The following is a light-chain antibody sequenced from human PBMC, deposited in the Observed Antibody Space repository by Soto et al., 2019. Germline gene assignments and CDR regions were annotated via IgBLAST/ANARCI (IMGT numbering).Light chain of an antibody. V-gene: IGKV1-6*01. J-gene: IGKJ1*01. CDR1: QDIRND. CDR3: LQDYNNPRT. CDR2: AAS. Sequence: AIPLTQFPSSLSASVGDRVTITCRASQDIRNDLGWYQQKPGKAPTLLLYAASSLQSGVSSRFSGSGTGTDFTLTISSLQPEDFATYFCLQDYNNPRTFGQGTKVEIK.